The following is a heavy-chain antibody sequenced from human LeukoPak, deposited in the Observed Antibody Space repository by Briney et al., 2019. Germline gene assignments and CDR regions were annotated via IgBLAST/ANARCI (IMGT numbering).Heavy chain of an antibody. CDR2: ISYDGSNK. J-gene: IGHJ6*02. CDR3: AGEDSYIVVVPAATYYYYGMDV. CDR1: GFTFSSYA. Sequence: GGSLRLSCAASGFTFSSYAMHWVRQAPGKGLEWVAVISYDGSNKYYADSVKGRFTISRDNSKNTLYLQMNSLGAEDTAVYYCAGEDSYIVVVPAATYYYYGMDVWGQGTTVTVSS. D-gene: IGHD2-2*01. V-gene: IGHV3-30*04.